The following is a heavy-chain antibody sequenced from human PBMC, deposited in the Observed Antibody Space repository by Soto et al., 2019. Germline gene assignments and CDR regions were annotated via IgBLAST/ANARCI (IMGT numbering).Heavy chain of an antibody. D-gene: IGHD3-22*01. J-gene: IGHJ4*02. CDR2: ISGSGSTI. Sequence: GGSLRLSCAASGFTFSSYAVSWVRQAPGKGPEWISSISGSGSTIYYADSVKGRFTISRDNSKNTLYLQMSSLRAEDTAVYYCAKVFYYYDSSGYYHLDYWGQGTLVTVS. CDR1: GFTFSSYA. V-gene: IGHV3-23*01. CDR3: AKVFYYYDSSGYYHLDY.